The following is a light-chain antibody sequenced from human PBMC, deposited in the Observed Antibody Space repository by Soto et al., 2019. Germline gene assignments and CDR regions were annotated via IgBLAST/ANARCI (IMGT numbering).Light chain of an antibody. V-gene: IGKV1-5*03. CDR3: QQYHSYSYT. J-gene: IGKJ2*01. CDR1: QSISRW. Sequence: DIQMTQSPSTLSASVGDRVTITCRSSQSISRWWAWYQQKPGKAPKLMIYQASSLESWVPSRFSGSGSGTEFTLTITSLQPADFATYYCQQYHSYSYTLGQGTKLEIK. CDR2: QAS.